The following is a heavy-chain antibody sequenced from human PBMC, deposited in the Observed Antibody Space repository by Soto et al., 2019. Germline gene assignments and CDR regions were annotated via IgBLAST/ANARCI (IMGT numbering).Heavy chain of an antibody. D-gene: IGHD3-10*01. V-gene: IGHV1-69*08. Sequence: QVQLVQSGAEVKKPGSSVKVSCKASGGTFSSYTISWVRQAPGQGLEWMGRIIPILGIANYAQKFQGRVTITADKSTRTAYMELSSLRSEDTAVYYCAREGTYYGSGSYSSWGQGTMVTVSS. CDR1: GGTFSSYT. CDR3: AREGTYYGSGSYSS. CDR2: IIPILGIA. J-gene: IGHJ3*01.